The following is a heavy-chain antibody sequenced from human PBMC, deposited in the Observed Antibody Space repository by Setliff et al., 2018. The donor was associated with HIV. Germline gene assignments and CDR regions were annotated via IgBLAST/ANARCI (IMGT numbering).Heavy chain of an antibody. CDR3: ARLPQDVRSSIDF. V-gene: IGHV3-74*01. D-gene: IGHD6-6*01. CDR1: GCTFTDYW. Sequence: PGGSLRLSCAASGCTFTDYWMHWVRQVPGQGLVWVSRINVDGSSISYADSVKGRFTISRDNAKNTLFLQMNSLRAEDTAVYYCARLPQDVRSSIDFWGQGTLVTVSS. CDR2: INVDGSSI. J-gene: IGHJ4*02.